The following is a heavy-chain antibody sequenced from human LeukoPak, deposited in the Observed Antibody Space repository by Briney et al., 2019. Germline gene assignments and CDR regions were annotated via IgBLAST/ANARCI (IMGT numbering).Heavy chain of an antibody. CDR3: ARERWELPRVGNYYYYYMDV. V-gene: IGHV4-4*07. J-gene: IGHJ6*03. Sequence: SETLSLTCTVSGGSITSYYWSWIRQPAGKGLEWIGRVYTSGSTNYNPSLKSRVTVSVDTSKNQFSLKLTSVTAADTAVYYCARERWELPRVGNYYYYYMDVWGKGTTVTVSS. CDR1: GGSITSYY. D-gene: IGHD1-26*01. CDR2: VYTSGST.